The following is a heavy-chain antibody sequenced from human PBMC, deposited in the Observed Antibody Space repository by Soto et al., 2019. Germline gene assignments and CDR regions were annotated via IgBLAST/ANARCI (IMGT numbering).Heavy chain of an antibody. D-gene: IGHD1-26*01. Sequence: QITLKESGPTLVKPTQTLTLTCTFSGFSLYNKGVAVGWIRQPPGKALEWLAHIYWDDDKRYSPSLNSRLTPTKDTSKHQVVLTRTNRDPVDTATYYCAPTVHYLLRARYSGHFDYWGQGILVTVSS. J-gene: IGHJ4*02. CDR3: APTVHYLLRARYSGHFDY. CDR1: GFSLYNKGVA. CDR2: IYWDDDK. V-gene: IGHV2-5*02.